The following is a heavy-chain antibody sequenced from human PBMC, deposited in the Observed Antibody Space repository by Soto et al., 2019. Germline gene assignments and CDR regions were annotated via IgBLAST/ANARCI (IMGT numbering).Heavy chain of an antibody. CDR2: ISYDGSNK. CDR3: ASPGPYYCSGSSLYYYGMDV. D-gene: IGHD3-10*01. V-gene: IGHV3-30-3*01. J-gene: IGHJ6*02. CDR1: GFTFSSYA. Sequence: QVQLVESGGGVVQPGRSLRLSCAASGFTFSSYAMHWVRQAPGKGLEWVAVISYDGSNKYYADSVKGRFTISRDNSKNTLYLQMNSLRAEDTAVYYCASPGPYYCSGSSLYYYGMDVWGQGTTVTVSS.